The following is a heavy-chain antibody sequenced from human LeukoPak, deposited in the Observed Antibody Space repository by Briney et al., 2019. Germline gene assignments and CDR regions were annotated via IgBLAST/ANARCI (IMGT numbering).Heavy chain of an antibody. CDR2: ISSSSSYI. D-gene: IGHD3-22*01. CDR1: GFTFSSYS. CDR3: ARRPYYDSSGYYSGY. Sequence: GGSLRLSCAASGFTFSSYSMNWVRQAPGKGLEWVSSISSSSSYIYYADSVKGRFTISRDNAKNSLYLQMNSLRAEDTAVYYCARRPYYDSSGYYSGYWGQGTLVTVSS. J-gene: IGHJ4*02. V-gene: IGHV3-21*01.